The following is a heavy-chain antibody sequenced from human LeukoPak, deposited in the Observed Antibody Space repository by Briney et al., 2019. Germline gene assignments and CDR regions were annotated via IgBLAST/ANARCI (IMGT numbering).Heavy chain of an antibody. V-gene: IGHV4-34*01. CDR2: INHSGST. D-gene: IGHD3-10*01. Sequence: PSETLSLTCAVYGGSFSGYYWSWIRQPPGKGLEWIGEINHSGSTNYNPSLKSRVTISVDTSKNQFSLKLSSVTAADTAVYYCARTTMVRGTYFDYWGQGTLVTVSS. J-gene: IGHJ4*02. CDR3: ARTTMVRGTYFDY. CDR1: GGSFSGYY.